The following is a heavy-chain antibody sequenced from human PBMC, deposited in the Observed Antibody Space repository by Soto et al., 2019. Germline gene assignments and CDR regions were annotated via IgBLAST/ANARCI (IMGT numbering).Heavy chain of an antibody. V-gene: IGHV3-64*01. J-gene: IGHJ4*02. Sequence: EVQLVESGGGLVQPGGSLRLSCAASGFTFSSYAMHWVRQAPGKGREYVSVINRNGGSTYYANSVKGRFAISGDNSKNTLYLHMGSMRAEVIAVCYCARGSGGYDCGYWGQGTLVTVSS. CDR3: ARGSGGYDCGY. D-gene: IGHD2-15*01. CDR1: GFTFSSYA. CDR2: INRNGGST.